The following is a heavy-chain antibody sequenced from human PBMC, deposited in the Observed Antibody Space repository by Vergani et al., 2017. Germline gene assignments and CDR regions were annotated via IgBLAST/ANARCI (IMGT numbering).Heavy chain of an antibody. Sequence: EVQLVESGGGLVQPGGSLKLSCAASGFTFSGSAMHWVRQASGKGLEWVGRIRSKANSYATVYDASMKGRFTISRDDSKNTAYLQMNSLKTEDTAVYYCAKDLGIVGATHFDYWGQGTLVTVSS. D-gene: IGHD1-26*01. CDR1: GFTFSGSA. V-gene: IGHV3-73*02. J-gene: IGHJ4*02. CDR2: IRSKANSYAT. CDR3: AKDLGIVGATHFDY.